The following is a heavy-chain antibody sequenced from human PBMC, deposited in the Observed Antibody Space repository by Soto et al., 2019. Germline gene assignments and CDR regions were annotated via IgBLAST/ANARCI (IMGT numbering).Heavy chain of an antibody. D-gene: IGHD2-2*01. CDR3: AKSRCSTTSCYSDY. J-gene: IGHJ4*02. Sequence: GGSLRLSCAAPGIIFSSYAMTWVRQAPGKGLEWVSSISDSGDTTCYADSVKGRFTISRDNSKNTLYLQMNSLRPEDTAVYYCAKSRCSTTSCYSDYWGQGTLVTVSS. CDR2: ISDSGDTT. CDR1: GIIFSSYA. V-gene: IGHV3-23*01.